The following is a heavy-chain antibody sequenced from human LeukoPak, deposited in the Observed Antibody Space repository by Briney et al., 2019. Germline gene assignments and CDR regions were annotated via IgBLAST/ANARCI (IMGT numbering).Heavy chain of an antibody. CDR3: ARESLSDSRGQGGGFDL. CDR1: GFTFSSHG. V-gene: IGHV3-33*01. CDR2: IWYDGSNK. Sequence: GRSLRLSCAASGFTFSSHGIHWVRQAPGKGLEWVTVIWYDGSNKYYADFVKGRFTISRDNSKNTADLQMNSLSAEDTAVYYCARESLSDSRGQGGGFDLWGQGTMVTVSS. J-gene: IGHJ3*01. D-gene: IGHD3-22*01.